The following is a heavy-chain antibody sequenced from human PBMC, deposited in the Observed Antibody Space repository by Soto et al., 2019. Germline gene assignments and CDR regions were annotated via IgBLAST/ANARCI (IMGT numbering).Heavy chain of an antibody. Sequence: PGGSLRLSCAASGFTFSSYVMNWVRQAPGKGLEWVSAIGGSGGRTYYAGPVKGRFTISRDNVKNTLFLQMNSLRVDDTAIYYCVRDFDWYFDVWGRGTLVTVSS. CDR3: VRDFDWYFDV. CDR1: GFTFSSYV. J-gene: IGHJ2*01. CDR2: IGGSGGRT. V-gene: IGHV3-23*01.